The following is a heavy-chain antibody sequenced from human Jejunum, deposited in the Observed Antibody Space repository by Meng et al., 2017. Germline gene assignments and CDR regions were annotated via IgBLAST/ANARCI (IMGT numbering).Heavy chain of an antibody. J-gene: IGHJ4*02. CDR3: ARGYRSVVH. Sequence: GGSLRLSCAASGFTFSDSYMSWIRHAPGKGLEWLSYITSSGNTIYNVDSVKGRFTISRDNAKNSVYLQMNNLRAEDTAVYYCARGYRSVVHWGQGTQVTVSS. CDR1: GFTFSDSY. D-gene: IGHD6-19*01. V-gene: IGHV3-11*01. CDR2: ITSSGNTI.